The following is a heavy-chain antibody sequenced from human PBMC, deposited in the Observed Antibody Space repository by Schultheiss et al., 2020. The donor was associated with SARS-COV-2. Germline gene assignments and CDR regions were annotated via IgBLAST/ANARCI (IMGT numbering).Heavy chain of an antibody. CDR2: IYYSGST. CDR3: ARVAYNYGSGSYYNVYYYYYMDV. Sequence: SETLSLTCTVSGGSISSYYWSWIRQPPGKGLEWIGYIYYSGSTNYNPSLKSRVTMSVDTSKNQFSLKLSSVTAADTAVYYCARVAYNYGSGSYYNVYYYYYMDVWGKGTPVTVSS. V-gene: IGHV4-59*12. D-gene: IGHD3-10*01. J-gene: IGHJ6*03. CDR1: GGSISSYY.